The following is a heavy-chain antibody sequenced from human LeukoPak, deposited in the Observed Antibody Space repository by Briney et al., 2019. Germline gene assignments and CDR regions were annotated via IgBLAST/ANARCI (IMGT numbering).Heavy chain of an antibody. J-gene: IGHJ4*02. CDR2: INAYNGNT. D-gene: IGHD3-3*01. CDR3: ARSQYYDFWSAYLDYFDY. CDR1: GYTFTSYA. Sequence: ASVKASCKASGYTFTSYAISWVRQPPGQGREWVGGINAYNGNTNSAQKLQGRVTMTTDTSTSTAYMELGSLRSDDTAVYYCARSQYYDFWSAYLDYFDYWGQGSLVTVSS. V-gene: IGHV1-18*01.